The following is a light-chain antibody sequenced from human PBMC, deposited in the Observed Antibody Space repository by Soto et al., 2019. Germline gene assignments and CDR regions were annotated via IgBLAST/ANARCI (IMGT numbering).Light chain of an antibody. CDR2: RNN. Sequence: QSVLTQPPSASATPGQRVTIPCSGSSSNIGSDFVFWYQQLPGTAPKLLIYRNNQRPSGVPDRFSGSKSGTSASLAISGLRSEDEADYYCAAWDHSLSGWMIGGGTKLTV. J-gene: IGLJ3*02. CDR3: AAWDHSLSGWM. CDR1: SSNIGSDF. V-gene: IGLV1-47*01.